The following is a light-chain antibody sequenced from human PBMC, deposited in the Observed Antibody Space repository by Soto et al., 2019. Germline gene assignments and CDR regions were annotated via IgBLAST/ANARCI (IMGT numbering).Light chain of an antibody. CDR3: SSYTSSSTRL. J-gene: IGLJ3*02. V-gene: IGLV2-14*01. CDR2: DVS. Sequence: QSALTQPASVSGSPGQSITISCTGTSSDVGGYNYVSWYQQYPGTAPKVMIFDVSNRPSGVSDRFSGSKSGNTAFLTISGLQAEDEDDYYCSSYTSSSTRLFGGGTKVTVL. CDR1: SSDVGGYNY.